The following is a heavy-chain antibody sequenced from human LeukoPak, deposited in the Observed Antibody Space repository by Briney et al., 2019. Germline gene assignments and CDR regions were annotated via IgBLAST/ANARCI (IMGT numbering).Heavy chain of an antibody. CDR3: ARLPDVAVAGTVGFFDY. Sequence: GESLKISCKGSGYSFTSYWIGWVRQMPGKGLEWMGIIYPGDSDTRYSPSFQGQVTISADKSISTAYLQWSSLKASDTAMYYCARLPDVAVAGTVGFFDYCGQGTLVTVSS. V-gene: IGHV5-51*01. J-gene: IGHJ4*02. D-gene: IGHD6-19*01. CDR2: IYPGDSDT. CDR1: GYSFTSYW.